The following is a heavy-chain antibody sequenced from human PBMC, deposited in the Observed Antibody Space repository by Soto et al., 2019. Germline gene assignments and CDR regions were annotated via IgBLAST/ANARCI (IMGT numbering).Heavy chain of an antibody. V-gene: IGHV1-8*01. CDR1: GYTFTIYD. CDR2: MNPTSGNT. J-gene: IGHJ5*02. Sequence: QVQLVQSGAEVKKPGASVKVSCKASGYTFTIYDINWVRQATGQGLEWMGWMNPTSGNTGYAQKFQGRVTMTRNTSMSTAYMELSSLRSEDAAVDYCARERSAGTGWFDPWGQGTLVTVS. CDR3: ARERSAGTGWFDP. D-gene: IGHD6-13*01.